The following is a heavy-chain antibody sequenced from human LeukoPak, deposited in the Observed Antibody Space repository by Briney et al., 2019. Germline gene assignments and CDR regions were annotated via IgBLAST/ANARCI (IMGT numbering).Heavy chain of an antibody. CDR1: GFTFSTYW. CDR3: ARDQECKSGDCYGSVDY. D-gene: IGHD2-21*02. J-gene: IGHJ4*02. CDR2: IKRDGSET. V-gene: IGHV3-7*01. Sequence: PGGSLRLSCAASGFTFSTYWMSWVRQAPGKGLEWVANIKRDGSETYYVDSVKGRFTISRDNAKNSLFLQMNSLRVEDTAVYYCARDQECKSGDCYGSVDYWGQGTLVTVSS.